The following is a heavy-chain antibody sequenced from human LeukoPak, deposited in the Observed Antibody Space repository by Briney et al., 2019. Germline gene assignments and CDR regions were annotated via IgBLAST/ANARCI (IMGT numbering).Heavy chain of an antibody. CDR1: GFTFSTYA. CDR2: FSASGGYT. CDR3: ARDPYSGTYGDTYYYYMDV. V-gene: IGHV3-23*01. Sequence: GGSLRLSCAASGFTFSTYAMNWVRLTPGKGLEWVSTFSASGGYTYYADSVKGRFTISRDNARNSLYLQMNSLRAEDTAVYYCARDPYSGTYGDTYYYYMDVWGKGTTVTISS. J-gene: IGHJ6*03. D-gene: IGHD1-26*01.